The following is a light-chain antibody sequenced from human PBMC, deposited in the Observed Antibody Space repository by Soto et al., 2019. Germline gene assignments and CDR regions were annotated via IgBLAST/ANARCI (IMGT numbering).Light chain of an antibody. J-gene: IGLJ1*01. CDR3: QVWDNNYDHYV. CDR2: DDG. V-gene: IGLV3-21*02. CDR1: NIGGKS. Sequence: SYELTQPPSGSGAAGQTARITCGGNNIGGKSLHWYQQKPGQAPVLVVYDDGDRPSGIPERFSGSNSGNTATLTISRVEAGDEADYYCQVWDNNYDHYVFGTGTKVTVL.